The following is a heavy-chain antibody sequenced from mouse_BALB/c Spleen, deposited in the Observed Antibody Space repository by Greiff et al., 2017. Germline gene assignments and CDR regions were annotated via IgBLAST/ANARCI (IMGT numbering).Heavy chain of an antibody. CDR2: ISYSGST. CDR1: GDSITSGY. Sequence: VQLKESGPSLVKPSQTLSLTCSVTGDSITSGYWNWIRKFPGNKLECMGYISYSGSTYYNPSLKSRISITRDTSKNQYYLQLNSVTTEDTATYYCARGKAYYRYDGVYYYAMDYWGQGTSVTVSS. V-gene: IGHV3-8*02. CDR3: ARGKAYYRYDGVYYYAMDY. D-gene: IGHD2-14*01. J-gene: IGHJ4*01.